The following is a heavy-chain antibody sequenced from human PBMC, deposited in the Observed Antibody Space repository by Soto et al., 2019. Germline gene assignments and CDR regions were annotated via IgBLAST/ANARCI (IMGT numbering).Heavy chain of an antibody. CDR1: GFTFSSDG. D-gene: IGHD3-22*01. Sequence: QVQLVESGGGVVQPGRSLRLSCAASGFTFSSDGMHWVRQAPGKGLEWVAVIWYDGSNKYYADSVKGRFTISRDNSKNPLYLQMNSLRAEDTAVYYCARDGSSGYSDYWGQGTLVTVSS. V-gene: IGHV3-33*01. J-gene: IGHJ4*02. CDR3: ARDGSSGYSDY. CDR2: IWYDGSNK.